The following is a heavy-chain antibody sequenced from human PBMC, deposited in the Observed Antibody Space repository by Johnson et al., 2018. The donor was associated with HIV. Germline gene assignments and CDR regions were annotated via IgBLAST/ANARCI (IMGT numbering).Heavy chain of an antibody. CDR3: AKCVYSSSSWMLFDI. CDR2: ISYDGSNK. D-gene: IGHD6-6*01. V-gene: IGHV3-30*18. CDR1: GFTFSSYG. J-gene: IGHJ3*02. Sequence: QVQLVESGGGVVQPGRSLRLSCAASGFTFSSYGMHWVRQAPGKGLEWVAVISYDGSNKYYADSVTGRFTISRDNSKNTLYLQMNSLRAEDTAVYYCAKCVYSSSSWMLFDIWGQGTMVTVSS.